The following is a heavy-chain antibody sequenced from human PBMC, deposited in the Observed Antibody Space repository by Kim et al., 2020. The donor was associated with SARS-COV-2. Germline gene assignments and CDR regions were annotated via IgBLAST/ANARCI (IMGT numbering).Heavy chain of an antibody. CDR2: IYYSGTT. D-gene: IGHD3-10*01. Sequence: SEILSLTCTVSGDSISSGYYYWSWIRQYPGKGLEWIGYIYYSGTTYYNPSLKSRVTISVDTSKNQFSLKVTSVTAADTAVYYCARDVVRGVEYYFDYWG. J-gene: IGHJ4*01. V-gene: IGHV4-31*03. CDR3: ARDVVRGVEYYFDY. CDR1: GDSISSGYYY.